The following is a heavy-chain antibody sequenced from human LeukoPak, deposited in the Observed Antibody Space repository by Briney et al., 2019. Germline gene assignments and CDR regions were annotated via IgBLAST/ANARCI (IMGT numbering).Heavy chain of an antibody. CDR3: AKDRYSSGWYSDY. Sequence: GGSLRLPCAASGFTFSSYGMHWVRQAPGKGLEWVAVISYDGSNKYYADSVKGRFTISRDNSKNTLYLQMNSLRAEDTAVYYCAKDRYSSGWYSDYWGQGTLVTVSS. CDR1: GFTFSSYG. CDR2: ISYDGSNK. J-gene: IGHJ4*02. V-gene: IGHV3-30*18. D-gene: IGHD6-19*01.